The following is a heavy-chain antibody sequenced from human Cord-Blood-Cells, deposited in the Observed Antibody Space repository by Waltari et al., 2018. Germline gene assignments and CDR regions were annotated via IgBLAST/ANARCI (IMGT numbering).Heavy chain of an antibody. CDR1: GGTFSSYA. Sequence: QVQLVQSGAEVKKPGSSVKVSCKASGGTFSSYAISWVRQAPGQGLEWMGGIIPIFGTANYAQKFQGRVTITADESTSTAYMELSSLRSEDTAVYYCARGRGYCSSTSCYAFDIWGQGTMVTVSS. D-gene: IGHD2-2*01. J-gene: IGHJ3*02. CDR3: ARGRGYCSSTSCYAFDI. V-gene: IGHV1-69*01. CDR2: IIPIFGTA.